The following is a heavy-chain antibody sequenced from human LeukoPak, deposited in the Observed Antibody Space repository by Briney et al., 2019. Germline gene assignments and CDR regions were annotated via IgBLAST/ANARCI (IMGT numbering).Heavy chain of an antibody. J-gene: IGHJ4*02. CDR3: AKVREGGYYDSSGYNYYFDY. D-gene: IGHD3-22*01. Sequence: GGSLRLSCVASGFTFDGYAMHWVRQAPGKGLEWVSGINWNSGSMGYADSVKGRFTISRDNAKNSLYLQMNSLRPEDTAVYYCAKVREGGYYDSSGYNYYFDYWGQGTLVTVSS. CDR1: GFTFDGYA. CDR2: INWNSGSM. V-gene: IGHV3-9*01.